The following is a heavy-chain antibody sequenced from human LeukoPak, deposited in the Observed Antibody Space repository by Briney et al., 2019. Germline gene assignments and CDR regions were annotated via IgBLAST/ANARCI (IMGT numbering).Heavy chain of an antibody. CDR3: ARDPDGYNWFDP. CDR1: GGTFSSYA. D-gene: IGHD3-10*01. Sequence: SVKVSCKASGGTFSSYAISWVRQAPGQRLEWMGGIIPIFGTANYAQKFQGRVTITTDESTSTAYMELSSLRSEDTAVYYCARDPDGYNWFDPWGQGTLVTVSS. CDR2: IIPIFGTA. J-gene: IGHJ5*02. V-gene: IGHV1-69*05.